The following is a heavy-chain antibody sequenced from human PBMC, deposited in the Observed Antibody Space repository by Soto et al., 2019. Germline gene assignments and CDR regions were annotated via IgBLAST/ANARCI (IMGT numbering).Heavy chain of an antibody. V-gene: IGHV3-48*02. CDR2: ISSSSSTI. D-gene: IGHD6-19*01. Sequence: GALRLSCAASGFTFSSYSMNWVRQAPVKGLEWFSYISSSSSTIYYADSVKGRFTISRDNAKNSLYLQMNSLRDEDTAVYYCARDLEGSGWYGTNYYYGMDAWGQGTTVTVSS. CDR1: GFTFSSYS. J-gene: IGHJ6*02. CDR3: ARDLEGSGWYGTNYYYGMDA.